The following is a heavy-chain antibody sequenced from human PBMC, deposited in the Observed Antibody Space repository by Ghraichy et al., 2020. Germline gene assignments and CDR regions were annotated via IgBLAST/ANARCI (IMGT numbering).Heavy chain of an antibody. D-gene: IGHD3-10*01. CDR2: IYDSGST. CDR1: GYSISSGYY. Sequence: SETLSLTCTVSGYSISSGYYWGWIRQPPGKGLEWIGTIYDSGSTYYNPSLKSRVTISVDTSKNQFSLKLSSVTAADTAVYYCARVGRYASGSYSSGIDHDAFDIWGQGTMVTVSS. V-gene: IGHV4-38-2*02. J-gene: IGHJ3*02. CDR3: ARVGRYASGSYSSGIDHDAFDI.